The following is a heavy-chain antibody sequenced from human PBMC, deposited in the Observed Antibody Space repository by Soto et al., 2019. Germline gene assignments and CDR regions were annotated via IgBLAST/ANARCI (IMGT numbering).Heavy chain of an antibody. CDR1: GGSFSGYY. D-gene: IGHD2-8*01. V-gene: IGHV4-34*01. J-gene: IGHJ4*02. Sequence: SETLSLTCAVYGGSFSGYYWSWIRQPPGKGLEWIGEINHSGSTNCNPSLKSRITISVDTSKNQFSLNLSSVTAADTAVYFCARFYRVGYCTNGVCYQEPYYFDYWGQGTLVTVSS. CDR3: ARFYRVGYCTNGVCYQEPYYFDY. CDR2: INHSGST.